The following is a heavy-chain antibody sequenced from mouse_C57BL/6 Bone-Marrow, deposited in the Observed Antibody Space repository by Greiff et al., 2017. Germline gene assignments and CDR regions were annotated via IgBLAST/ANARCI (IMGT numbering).Heavy chain of an antibody. CDR1: GFNIQDDY. J-gene: IGHJ3*01. CDR3: TTGDYDVPWFAY. V-gene: IGHV14-4*01. CDR2: IDPENGDT. D-gene: IGHD2-4*01. Sequence: EVQLQQSGAELVRPGASVKLSCTASGFNIQDDYMHWVKQRPEQGLEWIGWIDPENGDTEYASKFQGKATITADTSSNTAYLQLSSLTSEDTAVDYCTTGDYDVPWFAYWGQGTLVTVSA.